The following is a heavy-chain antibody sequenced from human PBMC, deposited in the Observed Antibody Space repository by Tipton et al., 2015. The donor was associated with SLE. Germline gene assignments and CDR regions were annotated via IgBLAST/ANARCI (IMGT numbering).Heavy chain of an antibody. Sequence: TLSLTCIVSGGSISSHYWSWIRQPPGKGLEWIGYIYYSGSTNYNPSLKSRVTISVDTSKNQFSLKLSSVTAADTAVYYCARGGFLEWPRWWFDPWGQGTRVTVSS. V-gene: IGHV4-59*11. CDR3: ARGGFLEWPRWWFDP. D-gene: IGHD3-3*01. CDR2: IYYSGST. CDR1: GGSISSHY. J-gene: IGHJ5*02.